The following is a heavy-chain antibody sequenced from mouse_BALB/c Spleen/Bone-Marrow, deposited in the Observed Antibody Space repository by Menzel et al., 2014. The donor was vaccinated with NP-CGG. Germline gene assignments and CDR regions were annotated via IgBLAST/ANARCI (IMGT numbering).Heavy chain of an antibody. Sequence: EVQLVESGGGLVKPGGSLKLSCAASGFTFSSYAMSWVRQSLEKRLEWVAEISSGGSYTYYPDTVTGRFTISRDNAKHTLCLQMSSLKSEDTAMYYCALNWDSAYWGQGTLVTVSA. CDR1: GFTFSSYA. CDR2: ISSGGSYT. D-gene: IGHD4-1*02. V-gene: IGHV5-9-4*01. CDR3: ALNWDSAY. J-gene: IGHJ3*01.